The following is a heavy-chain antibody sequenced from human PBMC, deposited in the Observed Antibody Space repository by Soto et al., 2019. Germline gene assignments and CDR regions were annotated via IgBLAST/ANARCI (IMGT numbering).Heavy chain of an antibody. D-gene: IGHD2-15*01. J-gene: IGHJ6*02. CDR1: GYSFTSYW. CDR2: IYPGDSDT. V-gene: IGHV5-51*01. CDR3: ARSGGLYYYYYGMDV. Sequence: HGESLKISCKGSGYSFTSYWIGWVRQMPGKGLEWMGIIYPGDSDTRYSPSFQGQVTISADKSISTAYLQWSSLKASDTAMYYCARSGGLYYYYYGMDVWGQGTTVTVSS.